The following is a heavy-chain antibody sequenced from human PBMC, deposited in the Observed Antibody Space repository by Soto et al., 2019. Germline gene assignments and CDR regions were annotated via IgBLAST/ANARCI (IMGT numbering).Heavy chain of an antibody. D-gene: IGHD1-1*01. V-gene: IGHV1-18*01. J-gene: IGHJ5*02. CDR1: GYTFSTYG. CDR2: ISAFNGNT. Sequence: QIQLVQSGGEMREPGASVKLSCKVSGYTFSTYGISWVRQRPGQGLEWMGWISAFNGNTKSTREFQGRVTMTTDTSTTTAYMELKRLTSDDSAVYFCARGSGDTGSAWLDPWGQGTLVTVSS. CDR3: ARGSGDTGSAWLDP.